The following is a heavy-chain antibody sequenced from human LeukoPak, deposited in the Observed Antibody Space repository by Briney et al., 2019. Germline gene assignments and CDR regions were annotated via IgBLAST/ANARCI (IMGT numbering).Heavy chain of an antibody. CDR2: ISGSGGST. CDR3: ASSGSSWYGAFDI. D-gene: IGHD6-13*01. J-gene: IGHJ3*02. CDR1: GFTFSSYA. Sequence: PGGSLRLSCAASGFTFSSYAMSWVRQAPGKGLEWVSAISGSGGSTYYADSVKGRFTISRDNSKNTLYLQMNSLRAEDTAVYYCASSGSSWYGAFDIWGQGTMVTVSS. V-gene: IGHV3-23*01.